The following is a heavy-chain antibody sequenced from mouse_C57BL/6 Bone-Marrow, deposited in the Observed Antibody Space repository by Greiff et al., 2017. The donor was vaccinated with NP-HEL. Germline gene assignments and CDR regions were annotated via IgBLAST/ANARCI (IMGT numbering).Heavy chain of an antibody. V-gene: IGHV5-12*01. CDR2: ISNGGGST. CDR1: GFTFSDYY. Sequence: EVHLVESGGGLVQPGGSLKLSCAASGFTFSDYYMYWVRQTPEKRLEWVAYISNGGGSTYYPDTVKGRFTISRDNAKNTLYLQMSRLKSEDTAMDYCARSYYGSSYYFDYWGQGTTLTVSS. CDR3: ARSYYGSSYYFDY. J-gene: IGHJ2*01. D-gene: IGHD1-1*01.